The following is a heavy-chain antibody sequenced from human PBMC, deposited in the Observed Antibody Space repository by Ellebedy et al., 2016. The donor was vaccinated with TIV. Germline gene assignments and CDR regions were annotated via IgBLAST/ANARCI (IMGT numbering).Heavy chain of an antibody. J-gene: IGHJ4*02. CDR1: GFTFSSYA. CDR2: ISGSGEDT. Sequence: GGSLRLSXAASGFTFSSYAMSWVRQAPGKGLEWVSAISGSGEDTYYADSVKGRFTVSRDNSKNTLYMQMNSLRVEDTAVYYCAKPSDPNPGYSASWATYFDYWGQGTLVTVSS. D-gene: IGHD6-13*01. CDR3: AKPSDPNPGYSASWATYFDY. V-gene: IGHV3-23*01.